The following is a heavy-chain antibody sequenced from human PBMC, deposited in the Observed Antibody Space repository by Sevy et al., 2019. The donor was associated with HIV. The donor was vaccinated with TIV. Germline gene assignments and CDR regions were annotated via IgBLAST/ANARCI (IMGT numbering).Heavy chain of an antibody. D-gene: IGHD2-21*02. CDR1: GFSLNSYF. J-gene: IGHJ4*02. V-gene: IGHV3-7*01. Sequence: GGSLRLSCSASGFSLNSYFMIWVHQAPGKGLEWLAKTKQDETSTYYVDSVRGRFTISRDNSKNSLYLQLNSLRVEDTAVYYCARAAYCGTDCYYYLDYWGRGTLVTVSS. CDR3: ARAAYCGTDCYYYLDY. CDR2: TKQDETST.